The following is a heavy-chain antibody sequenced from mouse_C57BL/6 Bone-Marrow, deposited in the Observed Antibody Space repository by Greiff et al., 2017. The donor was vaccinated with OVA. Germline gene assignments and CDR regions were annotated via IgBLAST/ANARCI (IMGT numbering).Heavy chain of an antibody. V-gene: IGHV1-18*01. Sequence: EVQRVESGPELVKPGASVKIPCKASGYTFTDYNMDWVKQSHGKSLEWIGDINPNNGGTIYNQKFKGKATLTVDKSSSTAYMELRSLTSEDTAVYYCARKTTVVEYYYAMDYWGQGTSVTVSS. CDR2: INPNNGGT. CDR3: ARKTTVVEYYYAMDY. J-gene: IGHJ4*01. CDR1: GYTFTDYN. D-gene: IGHD1-1*01.